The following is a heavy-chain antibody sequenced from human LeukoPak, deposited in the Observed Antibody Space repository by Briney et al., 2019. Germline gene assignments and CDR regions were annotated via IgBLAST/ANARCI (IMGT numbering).Heavy chain of an antibody. CDR3: ARGRKVVVAAPSKYYYYGMDV. Sequence: SETLSLTCAVYGGSFSGYYCSWIRQPPGKGLEWIGEINHSGSTNYNPSLKSRVTISVDTSKNQFSLKLSSVTAADTAVYYCARGRKVVVAAPSKYYYYGMDVWGQGTTVTVSS. V-gene: IGHV4-34*01. D-gene: IGHD2-15*01. CDR2: INHSGST. J-gene: IGHJ6*02. CDR1: GGSFSGYY.